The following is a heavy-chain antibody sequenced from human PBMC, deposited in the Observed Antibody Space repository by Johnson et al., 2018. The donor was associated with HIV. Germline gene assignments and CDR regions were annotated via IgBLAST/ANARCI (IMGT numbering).Heavy chain of an antibody. V-gene: IGHV3-30-3*01. D-gene: IGHD3-10*01. CDR1: GFTFSSYA. J-gene: IGHJ3*02. CDR2: TSYDGSNK. Sequence: HVQLVESGGGVVQPGRSLRLSCAASGFTFSSYAMHWVRQAPGKGLEWVAVTSYDGSNKYYADSVKGRFTISRDNSKNTLYLQMNSLRAEDTAVYYCVRDRGTMLLDGAFDIWGQGTMVTVSS. CDR3: VRDRGTMLLDGAFDI.